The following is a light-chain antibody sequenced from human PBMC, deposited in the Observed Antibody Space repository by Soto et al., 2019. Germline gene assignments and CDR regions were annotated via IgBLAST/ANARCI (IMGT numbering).Light chain of an antibody. J-gene: IGLJ2*01. CDR1: SSNIVNNY. CDR2: NNT. V-gene: IGLV1-51*01. CDR3: GPWDRSLPAGV. Sequence: QSVLTQPPSVSAAPGQKVTISCSVSSSNIVNNYVYWYQQLPGTAPKLLIYNNTARPSGIPDRFSGSKSGSSATLDSTGLQTGDEADYYCGPWDRSLPAGVFGGGTKLTVL.